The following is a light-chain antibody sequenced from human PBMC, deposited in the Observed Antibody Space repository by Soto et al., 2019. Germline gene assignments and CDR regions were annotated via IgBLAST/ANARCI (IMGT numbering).Light chain of an antibody. CDR2: DVD. Sequence: QSALAQPPSVSGSPGQPITISCSGTSSDIGAYKLVSWYQHHPGKAPKLIIFDVDKRPSGVPDRFSGSKSGNTASLTISGLQSDDEANYYCCSYAGSYTFFVFGTGTKVTVL. J-gene: IGLJ1*01. CDR1: SSDIGAYKL. V-gene: IGLV2-11*01. CDR3: CSYAGSYTFFV.